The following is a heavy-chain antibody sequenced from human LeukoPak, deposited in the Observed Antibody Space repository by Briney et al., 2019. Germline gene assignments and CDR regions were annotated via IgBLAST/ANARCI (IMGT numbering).Heavy chain of an antibody. D-gene: IGHD3-9*01. CDR3: AKGKYPKDFDWLLPPGFFDY. Sequence: GGSLRLSCAASGFTFSSYAMSWVRRAPGKGLEWVSAISGSGGSTYYADSVKGRFTISRDNSKNTLYLQMNSLRAEDTAVYYCAKGKYPKDFDWLLPPGFFDYWGQGTLVTVSS. J-gene: IGHJ4*02. V-gene: IGHV3-23*01. CDR2: ISGSGGST. CDR1: GFTFSSYA.